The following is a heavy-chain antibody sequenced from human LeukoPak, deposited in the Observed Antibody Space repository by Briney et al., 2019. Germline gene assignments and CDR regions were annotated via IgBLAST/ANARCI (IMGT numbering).Heavy chain of an antibody. CDR1: GFTFSSYT. Sequence: GGSLRLSCAASGFTFSSYTMNWVRQAPGKGLEWVSPISSSSSYIYYADSVKGRFTISRDNAKNSLYLQMNSLRAEDTAVYYCARVSTGSNYFDYWGQGTLVTVSS. CDR2: ISSSSSYI. CDR3: ARVSTGSNYFDY. V-gene: IGHV3-21*01. D-gene: IGHD3-9*01. J-gene: IGHJ4*02.